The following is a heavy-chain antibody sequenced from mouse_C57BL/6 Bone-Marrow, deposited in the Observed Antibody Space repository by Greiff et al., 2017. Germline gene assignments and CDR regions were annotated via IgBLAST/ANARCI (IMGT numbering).Heavy chain of an antibody. CDR3: ARRGDYGYDFDY. Sequence: EVQLVESGGGLVQPGGSLKLSCAASGFTFSDYGMAWVRQAPRQGPEWVAFISNLAYSIYYADTVTGRFTISRENAKNTLYLEMSSLRSEDTAMYYCARRGDYGYDFDYWGQGTTLTVSS. V-gene: IGHV5-15*01. J-gene: IGHJ2*01. CDR2: ISNLAYSI. CDR1: GFTFSDYG. D-gene: IGHD2-2*01.